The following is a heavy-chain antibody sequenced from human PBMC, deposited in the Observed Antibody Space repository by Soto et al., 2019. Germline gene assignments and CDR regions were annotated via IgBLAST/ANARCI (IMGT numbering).Heavy chain of an antibody. D-gene: IGHD3-3*01. CDR2: IYPSDSDT. CDR1: GYNFAGCW. V-gene: IGHV5-51*01. CDR3: ARGGVSTRTFDY. Sequence: GESLKISCKGSGYNFAGCWSAWGRQMPGKGLELMGIIYPSDSDTRYRPSFQGQVTISADKSISSAYLQWSSLRASDTAMYYCARGGVSTRTFDYWGQGTPVT. J-gene: IGHJ4*02.